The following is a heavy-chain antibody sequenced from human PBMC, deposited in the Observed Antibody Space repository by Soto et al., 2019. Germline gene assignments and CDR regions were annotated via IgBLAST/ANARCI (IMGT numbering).Heavy chain of an antibody. V-gene: IGHV3-48*01. CDR3: ARMSSSISPGC. J-gene: IGHJ4*02. CDR1: GFSFSTYS. D-gene: IGHD2-2*01. CDR2: INSSGTVK. Sequence: GGSLRLSCAASGFSFSTYSMNWVRQAPGKGLEWVSYINSSGTVKYYAGSVKGRFTISRDNAKNSLYLQMNSLRAEDTAVYYCARMSSSISPGCWGQGTLVTVSS.